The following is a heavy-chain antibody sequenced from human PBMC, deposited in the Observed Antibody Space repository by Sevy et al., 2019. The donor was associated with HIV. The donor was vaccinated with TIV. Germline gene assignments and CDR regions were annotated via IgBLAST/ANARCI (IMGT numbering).Heavy chain of an antibody. CDR1: GFTFSSYW. Sequence: GGSLRLSCAASGFTFSSYWMSWVRQAPGKGLEWVANIKQDGSDKYYVDSVKGRFTISRDNAKNSLYLQMNSLRAEDTAVYYCARDFGDIWTEDFYYGMDVWGQGTTVTVSS. CDR2: IKQDGSDK. V-gene: IGHV3-7*01. J-gene: IGHJ6*02. D-gene: IGHD3-9*01. CDR3: ARDFGDIWTEDFYYGMDV.